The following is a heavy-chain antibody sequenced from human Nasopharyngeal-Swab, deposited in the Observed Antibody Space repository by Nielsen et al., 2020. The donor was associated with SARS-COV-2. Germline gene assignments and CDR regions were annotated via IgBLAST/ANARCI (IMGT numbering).Heavy chain of an antibody. CDR1: GYTLTELS. Sequence: ASVKVSCKVSGYTLTELSMHWVRQAPGKGLEWMGGFDPEDGETIYAQKLQGRVTMTEDTSTDTAYMELSSLRSEDTAVYYCATSPGIAVAGTHLSWFDPWGQGTLVTVSS. CDR3: ATSPGIAVAGTHLSWFDP. D-gene: IGHD6-19*01. V-gene: IGHV1-24*01. CDR2: FDPEDGET. J-gene: IGHJ5*02.